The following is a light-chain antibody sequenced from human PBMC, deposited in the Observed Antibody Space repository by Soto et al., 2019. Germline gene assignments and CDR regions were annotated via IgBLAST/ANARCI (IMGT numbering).Light chain of an antibody. CDR1: QSVSNNY. J-gene: IGKJ1*01. V-gene: IGKV3-20*01. Sequence: EIVLTQSPGTLSLSPGERATLSCRASQSVSNNYLAWYQPKPGKAPRLLIYGASNRATGIPDRLSVSGSGTDFTLPIRRLEPEDSAVYYCQQYGSSGTFGQGTKVDIK. CDR3: QQYGSSGT. CDR2: GAS.